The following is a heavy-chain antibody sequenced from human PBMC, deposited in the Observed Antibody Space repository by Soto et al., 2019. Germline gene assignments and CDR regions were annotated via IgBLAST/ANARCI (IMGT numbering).Heavy chain of an antibody. CDR2: IKQDGSET. J-gene: IGHJ4*02. Sequence: GSLRLSCAASGFSFSTSWMSWVRQAPGKGLEWVANIKQDGSETYYVDSVKGRFTLSRDNAKNSLYLQMNSLRAEDTAVYYCARDSPFDYWGQGTLVTVSS. V-gene: IGHV3-7*03. CDR3: ARDSPFDY. CDR1: GFSFSTSW.